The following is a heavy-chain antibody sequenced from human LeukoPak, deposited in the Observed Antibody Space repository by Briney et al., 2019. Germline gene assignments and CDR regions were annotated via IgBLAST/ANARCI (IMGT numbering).Heavy chain of an antibody. J-gene: IGHJ3*02. CDR2: ISYDGSNK. D-gene: IGHD3-10*01. V-gene: IGHV3-30*18. CDR3: AKTLWFGELWSAFDI. CDR1: GFTFSSYG. Sequence: PGRSLRLSCAASGFTFSSYGMHWVRQAPGKGLEWVAVISYDGSNKYYADSVKGRFTISRDNSKNTLYLQMNSPRAEDTAVYYCAKTLWFGELWSAFDIWGQGTMVTVSS.